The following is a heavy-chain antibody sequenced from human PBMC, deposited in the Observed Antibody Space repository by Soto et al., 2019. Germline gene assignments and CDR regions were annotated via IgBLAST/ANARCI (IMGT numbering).Heavy chain of an antibody. CDR3: ARLRTRVGATGEFDS. J-gene: IGHJ4*02. D-gene: IGHD1-26*01. CDR2: INYSGIT. V-gene: IGHV4-39*02. Sequence: SETLSLTCTVSGDSISSSNFYWAWIRQPPGMGLEWIGSINYSGITYYNPSLRSRLTISVDTSKNHFSLKLSSVTAADTAIYKCARLRTRVGATGEFDSWGQGALVTVSS. CDR1: GDSISSSNFY.